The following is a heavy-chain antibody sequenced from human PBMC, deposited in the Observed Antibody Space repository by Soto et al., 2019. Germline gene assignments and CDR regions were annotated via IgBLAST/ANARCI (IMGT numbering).Heavy chain of an antibody. CDR2: TYYRSKWYN. J-gene: IGHJ4*02. CDR3: ARLYSSAWAFDY. CDR1: GDSVSSNSVG. Sequence: QTLSLTCAISGDSVSSNSVGWNWIRQSPSRGLEWLGRTYYRSKWYNDYAVSVKSRISINPDTSKNQFSLQLNPVTPEDTAVYYCARLYSSAWAFDYWGKGTLVTVSS. V-gene: IGHV6-1*01. D-gene: IGHD6-19*01.